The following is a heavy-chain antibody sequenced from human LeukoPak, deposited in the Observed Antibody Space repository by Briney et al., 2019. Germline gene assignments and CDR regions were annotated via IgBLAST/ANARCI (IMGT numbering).Heavy chain of an antibody. J-gene: IGHJ4*02. CDR3: ARDRWHSSGWYTGEFDY. V-gene: IGHV3-21*01. CDR2: ISSSSSYI. D-gene: IGHD6-19*01. CDR1: GFTFSSYG. Sequence: GGSLRLSCAASGFTFSSYGMHWVRQAPGKGLEWVSSISSSSSYIYYADSVKGRFTISRDNAKNSLYLQMNSLRAEDTAVYYCARDRWHSSGWYTGEFDYWGQGTLVTVSS.